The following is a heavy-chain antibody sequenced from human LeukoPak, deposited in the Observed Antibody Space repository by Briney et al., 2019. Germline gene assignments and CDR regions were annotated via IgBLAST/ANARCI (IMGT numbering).Heavy chain of an antibody. J-gene: IGHJ4*02. CDR2: FDPEDGET. CDR3: ATDFLPWVATDY. D-gene: IGHD2-21*02. V-gene: IGHV1-24*01. CDR1: GYTLTEFS. Sequence: ASVKVSCKVSGYTLTEFSMHWVRQAPGKGLEWMGGFDPEDGETIYAQKFQGRVTMTEDTSTDTAYMELSSLRSEDTAVYYCATDFLPWVATDYWGQGTLVTVSS.